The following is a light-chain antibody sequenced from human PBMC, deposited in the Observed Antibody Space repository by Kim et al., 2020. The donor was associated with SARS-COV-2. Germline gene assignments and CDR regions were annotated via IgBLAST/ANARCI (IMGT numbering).Light chain of an antibody. CDR1: QSLLNSNGNNY. J-gene: IGKJ1*01. V-gene: IGKV2-28*01. Sequence: DIVMTQSPLSLPVTPGEPASISCRSSQSLLNSNGNNYLDWYLQKPGQSPQLLIYLGSSRASGVPDRFSGSGSGTDFTLKISRVEDEDVGVYYYMQTLQTPGTFGQGTKVDIK. CDR2: LGS. CDR3: MQTLQTPGT.